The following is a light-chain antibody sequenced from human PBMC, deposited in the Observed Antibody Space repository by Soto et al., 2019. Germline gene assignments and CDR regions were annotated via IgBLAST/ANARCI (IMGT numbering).Light chain of an antibody. CDR3: QQFRNWPWT. CDR1: QSISIN. J-gene: IGKJ1*01. Sequence: EIVLTQSPGTLSVSPGDRVTLSCRASQSISINLAWYQHKPGQAPRLLIHGASTRATGVPARISGSGSGTEFTLTISSLQSEDFAVYYCQQFRNWPWTFGQGTNVDI. CDR2: GAS. V-gene: IGKV3D-15*01.